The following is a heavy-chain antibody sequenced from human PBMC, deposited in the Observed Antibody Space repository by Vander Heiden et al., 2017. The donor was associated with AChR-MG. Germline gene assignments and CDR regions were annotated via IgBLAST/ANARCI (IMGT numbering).Heavy chain of an antibody. CDR1: GYTFTGSD. Sequence: QVQLVQSGAEVQKPGASVKVSCKASGYTFTGSDMHWVRQDPGKGLEWMGWSNPNSGGTNYAQKFQGWVTMTRDTAISTAYMELSRLRSDDTAVYYCARQRRYCSGGSCYWFDPWGQGTLVTVSS. CDR2: SNPNSGGT. J-gene: IGHJ5*02. CDR3: ARQRRYCSGGSCYWFDP. D-gene: IGHD2-15*01. V-gene: IGHV1-2*04.